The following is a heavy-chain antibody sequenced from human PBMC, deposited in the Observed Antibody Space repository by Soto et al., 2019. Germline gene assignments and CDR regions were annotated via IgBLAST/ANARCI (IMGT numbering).Heavy chain of an antibody. Sequence: EVQLVESGGGLVQPGGSLRLSCAASGFTFSNYWMYWVRQAPGKGLVWVSRINSDGSVSSYADSVKGRLTISRDNVKNTLHLQVDSRRAEDTAVYYCARGDCVGGTCYSLAGSFYYYMDVWGKGTTVTVFS. CDR2: INSDGSVS. V-gene: IGHV3-74*01. J-gene: IGHJ6*03. D-gene: IGHD2-15*01. CDR3: ARGDCVGGTCYSLAGSFYYYMDV. CDR1: GFTFSNYW.